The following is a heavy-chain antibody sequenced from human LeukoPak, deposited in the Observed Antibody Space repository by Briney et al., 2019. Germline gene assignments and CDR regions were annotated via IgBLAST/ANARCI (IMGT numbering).Heavy chain of an antibody. J-gene: IGHJ6*02. CDR3: ATVGRDGDPNYYYGMDV. CDR2: INPSGGST. CDR1: GYTFTSYY. Sequence: GASVKVSCKASGYTFTSYYMHWVRQAPGQGLEWMGIINPSGGSTSYAQKFQGRVTMTRDTSTSTVYMELSSLRSEDTAVYYCATVGRDGDPNYYYGMDVWGQGTTVTVSS. D-gene: IGHD4-17*01. V-gene: IGHV1-46*01.